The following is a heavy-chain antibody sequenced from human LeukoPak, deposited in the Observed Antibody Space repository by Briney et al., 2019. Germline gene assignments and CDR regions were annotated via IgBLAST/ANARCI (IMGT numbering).Heavy chain of an antibody. V-gene: IGHV4-34*01. CDR3: ARARGLRDY. J-gene: IGHJ4*02. CDR1: GGSFSGYY. Sequence: PSETLSLTCAVYGGSFSGYYWSWIRQPPGKGLEWIGEINHSGSTNYNPSLKSRVTISVDTSKNQFSLKLSSVTAADTAVYYCARARGLRDYWGQGTLVTVSS. CDR2: INHSGST. D-gene: IGHD5-12*01.